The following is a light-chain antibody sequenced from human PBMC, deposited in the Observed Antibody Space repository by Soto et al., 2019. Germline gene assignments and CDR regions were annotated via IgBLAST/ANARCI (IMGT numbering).Light chain of an antibody. Sequence: QLVLTQPPSASGTPGQRVTISCSGSSSNIGSKYVYWYQQLPGTAPKLLMYRNNQRPSGVPDRFSGSKSGTSASLAISGLRCEDEADYYCAAWDAGVSGPAFGGGTKLTVL. J-gene: IGLJ3*02. CDR2: RNN. CDR1: SSNIGSKY. V-gene: IGLV1-47*01. CDR3: AAWDAGVSGPA.